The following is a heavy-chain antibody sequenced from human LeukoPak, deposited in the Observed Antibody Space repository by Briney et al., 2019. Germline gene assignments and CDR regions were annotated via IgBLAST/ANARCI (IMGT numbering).Heavy chain of an antibody. J-gene: IGHJ4*02. CDR2: INPYSGGT. CDR1: GYSFTGYY. CDR3: ARAYGGNSGLFY. V-gene: IGHV1-2*02. D-gene: IGHD4-23*01. Sequence: ASVKVSCKASGYSFTGYYMHWVRQAPGQGLEWMGWINPYSGGTNYAQKFQGRVTMTRDTSISTAYMELSRLRSDDTAVYYCARAYGGNSGLFYWGQGTLVTVSS.